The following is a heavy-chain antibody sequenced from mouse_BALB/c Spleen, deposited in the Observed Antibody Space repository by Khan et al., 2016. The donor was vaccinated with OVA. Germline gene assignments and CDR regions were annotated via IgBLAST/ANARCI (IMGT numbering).Heavy chain of an antibody. J-gene: IGHJ3*01. D-gene: IGHD2-14*01. CDR1: GDSITSGY. CDR2: MIYSGDT. V-gene: IGHV3-8*02. CDR3: ARSTYRYAFAY. Sequence: EVQLQESGPSLVKPSQTLSLTCSVTGDSITSGYWTWIRKFPGHKLEYMGYMIYSGDTYYNPSLNRRISITRPTSKNQYYLQLKSVTTEDTATYYCARSTYRYAFAYWGQGTLGTVSA.